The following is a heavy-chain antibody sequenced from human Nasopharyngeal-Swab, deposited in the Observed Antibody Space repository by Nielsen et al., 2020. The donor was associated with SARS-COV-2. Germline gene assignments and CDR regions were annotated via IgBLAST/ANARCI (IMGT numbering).Heavy chain of an antibody. D-gene: IGHD1-26*01. V-gene: IGHV3-74*03. Sequence: WIRQPPGKGLVWVSRIDRDGSSTAYADSVKGRFTISRDNTKNTLYLQMNSLRVEDTAVYYCVRADGSWGQGTPVTVSS. J-gene: IGHJ4*02. CDR3: VRADGS. CDR2: IDRDGSST.